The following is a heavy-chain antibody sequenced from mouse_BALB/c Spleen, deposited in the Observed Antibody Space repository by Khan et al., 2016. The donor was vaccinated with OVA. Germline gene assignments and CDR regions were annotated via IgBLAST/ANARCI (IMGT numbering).Heavy chain of an antibody. D-gene: IGHD2-10*01. J-gene: IGHJ2*01. CDR3: AGTSYYGNYYFDY. V-gene: IGHV3-8*02. Sequence: EVQLQESGPSLVKPSQTLSLTCSVTGDSITSGYWNWIRKFPGNKLEYMEYISYSGSTYYNPSLKSRISITRDTSKNQHYLQLNSMTTEDSATYYCAGTSYYGNYYFDYWGQGTTLTVSS. CDR1: GDSITSGY. CDR2: ISYSGST.